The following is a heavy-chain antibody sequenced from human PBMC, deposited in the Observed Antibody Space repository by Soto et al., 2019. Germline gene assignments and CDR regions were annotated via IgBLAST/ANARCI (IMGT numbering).Heavy chain of an antibody. V-gene: IGHV3-30*18. Sequence: LRLSCAASGFTFSSYGMHWVRQAPGKGLEWVAVISYDGSNKYYADSVKGRFTISRDNSKNTLYLQMNSLRAEDTAVYYCAKDVVVPAAIKGGDYYYGMDVWGQGTTVTVSS. CDR3: AKDVVVPAAIKGGDYYYGMDV. CDR1: GFTFSSYG. CDR2: ISYDGSNK. J-gene: IGHJ6*02. D-gene: IGHD2-2*01.